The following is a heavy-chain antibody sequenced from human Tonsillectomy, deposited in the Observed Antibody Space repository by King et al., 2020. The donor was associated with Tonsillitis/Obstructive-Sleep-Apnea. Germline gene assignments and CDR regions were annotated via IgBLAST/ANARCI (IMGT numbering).Heavy chain of an antibody. D-gene: IGHD6-19*01. J-gene: IGHJ4*02. CDR2: IYPGDSDT. V-gene: IGHV5-51*01. Sequence: VQLVESGAEVKKPGESLKISCKASGYSFTSYWIAWVRQMPGRCLEWMGIIYPGDSDTLHSPSFQGQVTISADKSISTAYLQWSSLKASDTAMYYCARLGMAVAATFPSPDYWGQGTLVTVSS. CDR1: GYSFTSYW. CDR3: ARLGMAVAATFPSPDY.